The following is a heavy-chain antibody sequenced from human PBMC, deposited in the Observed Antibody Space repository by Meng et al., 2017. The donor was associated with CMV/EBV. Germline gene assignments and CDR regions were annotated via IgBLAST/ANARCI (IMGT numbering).Heavy chain of an antibody. V-gene: IGHV3-23*01. CDR3: AKRSGPGANPYFDY. Sequence: SAFYFYNYGMSWVRQAPGKGLEWVSAMSGGGENTHYADSVKGRFTISRDNSKNTLYLKMSSLRAEDTAIYYCAKRSGPGANPYFDYWGLGTLVTVSS. CDR1: AFYFYNYG. CDR2: MSGGGENT. J-gene: IGHJ4*02. D-gene: IGHD2-8*01.